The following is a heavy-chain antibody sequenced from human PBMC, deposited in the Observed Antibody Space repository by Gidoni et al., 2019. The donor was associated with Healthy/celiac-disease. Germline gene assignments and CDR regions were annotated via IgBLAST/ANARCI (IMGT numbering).Heavy chain of an antibody. D-gene: IGHD6-13*01. V-gene: IGHV1-2*06. CDR1: GYTFTGSY. CDR3: ARSYSSSWTAYYYYGMDV. Sequence: QVQLVQSGAEVKKPGASVKVSCKASGYTFTGSYMHWVRQAPGQGLEWMGRINPNSGGTNYAQKFQGRVTMTRDTSISTAYMELSRLRSDDTAVYYCARSYSSSWTAYYYYGMDVWGQGTTVTVSS. J-gene: IGHJ6*02. CDR2: INPNSGGT.